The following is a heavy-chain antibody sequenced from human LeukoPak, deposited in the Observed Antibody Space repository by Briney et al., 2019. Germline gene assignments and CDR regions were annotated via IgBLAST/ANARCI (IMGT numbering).Heavy chain of an antibody. V-gene: IGHV1-69*13. CDR2: SIPIFGTA. J-gene: IGHJ4*02. D-gene: IGHD4-17*01. CDR1: GGTFSSYA. Sequence: ASVKVSCKASGGTFSSYAISWVGQAPGQGLEWMGGSIPIFGTANYEQKFQGIVTITADESTSTAYMELSSLRSEDTAVYYCARAGYGDYDLTYFDYWGQGTLVTVSS. CDR3: ARAGYGDYDLTYFDY.